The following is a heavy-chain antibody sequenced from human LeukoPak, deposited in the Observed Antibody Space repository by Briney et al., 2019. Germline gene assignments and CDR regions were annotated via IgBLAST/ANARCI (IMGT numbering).Heavy chain of an antibody. D-gene: IGHD6-19*01. Sequence: SETLSLTCTVSGGSISSYYWNWIRQPPGKGLEWIGYIYYSGSTNYNPSLKSRVTISVDTSKNQFSLRLSSVTAADTAVYYCARSGGWYSRNYFDYWGQGTLVTVSS. CDR3: ARSGGWYSRNYFDY. J-gene: IGHJ4*02. CDR2: IYYSGST. V-gene: IGHV4-59*01. CDR1: GGSISSYY.